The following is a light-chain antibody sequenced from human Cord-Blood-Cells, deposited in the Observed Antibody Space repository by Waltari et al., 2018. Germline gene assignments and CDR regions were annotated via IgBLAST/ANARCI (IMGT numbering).Light chain of an antibody. V-gene: IGKV3-20*01. Sequence: EIVLTQSPGTLSLSPGERATLSCRASQSVSSSSLAWYQQKPGQAPRLLIYGAYSSATCIPYMFSGSGSGTDFTLTISRLEPEDFAVYYCQQYGSSPPFTFGPGTKVDIK. CDR3: QQYGSSPPFT. J-gene: IGKJ3*01. CDR2: GAY. CDR1: QSVSSSS.